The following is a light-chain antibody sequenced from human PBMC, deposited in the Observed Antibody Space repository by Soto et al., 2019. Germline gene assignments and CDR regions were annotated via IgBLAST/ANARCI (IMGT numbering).Light chain of an antibody. J-gene: IGKJ4*01. V-gene: IGKV1-39*01. CDR3: QQSYSTPLT. Sequence: DIQMTQSPSSLSASVGDRVTITCRASQSISSYLNWYQQKPGKAPKLLIYAASSLQSGVPSRFSGSGSGTDFILTISTLQPEDFATYYCQQSYSTPLTFGGGTKVEI. CDR2: AAS. CDR1: QSISSY.